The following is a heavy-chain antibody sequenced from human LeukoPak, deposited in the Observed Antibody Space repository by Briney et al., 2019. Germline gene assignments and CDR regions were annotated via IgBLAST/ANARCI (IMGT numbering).Heavy chain of an antibody. V-gene: IGHV4-39*01. Sequence: PSETLSLTCTVSGGSISSSSYYWGWIRQPPGKGLEWIGSIYYSGSTYYNPSLKSRVTISVDTSKNQFSLKLSSVTAADTAVYYCATRTSGLRAFDIWGQGTMVTVSS. CDR3: ATRTSGLRAFDI. CDR1: GGSISSSSYY. D-gene: IGHD3-10*01. J-gene: IGHJ3*02. CDR2: IYYSGST.